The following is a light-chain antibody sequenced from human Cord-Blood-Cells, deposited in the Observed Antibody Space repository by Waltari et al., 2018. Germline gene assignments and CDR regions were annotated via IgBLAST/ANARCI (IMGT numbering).Light chain of an antibody. Sequence: DIRMTKTQLSLSAAVGDRVTITCRASQSISSYVNWYQQKQGKAPKLLIYAASSLQSVVPSRFSGSRSGTDYTLTISRLKPEDFAAYYCQQSYSTPRTFGQGTKLEIK. CDR2: AAS. J-gene: IGKJ2*01. V-gene: IGKV1-39*01. CDR1: QSISSY. CDR3: QQSYSTPRT.